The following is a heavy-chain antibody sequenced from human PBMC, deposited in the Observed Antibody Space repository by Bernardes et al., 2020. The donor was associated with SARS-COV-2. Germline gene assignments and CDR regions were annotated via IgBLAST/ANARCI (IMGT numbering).Heavy chain of an antibody. CDR2: IRESGGST. CDR1: GFTFSSYA. Sequence: GGSLRLSCAASGFTFSSYAMSWVRQAPGKGLEWVSDIRESGGSTYYADSVKGRFTISRDNSKNTLYLEMNSLRAEDTAVYYCAKDRRAVVTARGAFDIWGQGTMVTVSS. V-gene: IGHV3-23*01. D-gene: IGHD2-2*01. CDR3: AKDRRAVVTARGAFDI. J-gene: IGHJ3*02.